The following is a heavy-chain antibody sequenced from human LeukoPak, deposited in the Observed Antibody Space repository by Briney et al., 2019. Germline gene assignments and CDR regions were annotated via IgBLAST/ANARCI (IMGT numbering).Heavy chain of an antibody. D-gene: IGHD3-9*01. V-gene: IGHV4-39*01. J-gene: IGHJ4*02. CDR2: IYYSGST. Sequence: PSETLSLTCAVSGGSISSSSYYWGWIRQPPGKGLEWIRRIYYSGSTYYNPSPKSRVTISVHTFKSQFSLQVGSVTAADTAVYYCARLLDYDILTGYYPDSHFDYWGQGTLVTVSS. CDR1: GGSISSSSYY. CDR3: ARLLDYDILTGYYPDSHFDY.